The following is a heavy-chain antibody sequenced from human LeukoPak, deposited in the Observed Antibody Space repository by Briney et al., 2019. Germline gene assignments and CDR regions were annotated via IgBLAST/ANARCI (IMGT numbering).Heavy chain of an antibody. Sequence: GASVKVSCKASGYTFTSYGISWVRQAPGQGLEWMGWISAYNGNTNYAQKLQGRVTMTTDTSTSTAYMELRSLRSEDTAIYYCATVQYALLPGYLNYMEVWGKGTTVTISS. CDR1: GYTFTSYG. J-gene: IGHJ6*03. CDR3: ATVQYALLPGYLNYMEV. D-gene: IGHD3-9*01. V-gene: IGHV1-18*01. CDR2: ISAYNGNT.